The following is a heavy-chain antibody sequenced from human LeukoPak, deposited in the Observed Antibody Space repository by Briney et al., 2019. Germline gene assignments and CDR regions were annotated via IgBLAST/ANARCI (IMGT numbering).Heavy chain of an antibody. V-gene: IGHV4-34*01. D-gene: IGHD6-13*01. Sequence: SETLSLTCAVYGGSFSGYYWSWIRQPPGKGLEWIGEINHSGSTNYNPSLKSRVTISVDTSKNQFSLKLSSVTAADTAVYYCARGKADRSSWYRKGYFDYWGQGTLVTVSS. CDR2: INHSGST. CDR1: GGSFSGYY. CDR3: ARGKADRSSWYRKGYFDY. J-gene: IGHJ4*02.